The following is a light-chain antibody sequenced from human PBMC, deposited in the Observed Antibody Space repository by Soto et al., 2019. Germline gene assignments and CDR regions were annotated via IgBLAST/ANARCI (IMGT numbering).Light chain of an antibody. V-gene: IGKV1-39*01. Sequence: DIQMTQSPSSLSASVRDRVTITCRASQSISSYLFWYQQKPGKAPKLLIYAASSLKSGVPSRFSGSGSGTDFTLTVSSLQPEDVATYFWQQSYSTPRTFGHGTKVEVK. J-gene: IGKJ1*01. CDR1: QSISSY. CDR2: AAS. CDR3: QQSYSTPRT.